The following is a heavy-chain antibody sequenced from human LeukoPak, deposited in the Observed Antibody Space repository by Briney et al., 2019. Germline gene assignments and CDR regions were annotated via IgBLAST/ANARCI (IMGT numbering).Heavy chain of an antibody. CDR2: ISATGGSI. V-gene: IGHV3-23*01. D-gene: IGHD4-17*01. J-gene: IGHJ1*01. CDR1: GFTFSSYA. CDR3: ARTRTTVTTSRPFQR. Sequence: GGSLRLSCAASGFTFSSYAMSWVRQAPGKGLEWVSTISATGGSIYYADSVKGRLTISRDNSKNTLYLQMNSLRAEDTAVYYCARTRTTVTTSRPFQRWGQGTLVTVSS.